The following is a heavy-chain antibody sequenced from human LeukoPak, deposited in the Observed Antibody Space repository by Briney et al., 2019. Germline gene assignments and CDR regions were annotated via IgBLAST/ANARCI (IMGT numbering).Heavy chain of an antibody. CDR3: ARGLRPAVLRYFDWLPTNWFDP. Sequence: SETLSLTCTVSGGSISGYYWSWIRQPPGKGLEWIGYIYYSGSTNYNPSLKSRVTISVDTSKNQFSLKLSSVTAADTAVYYCARGLRPAVLRYFDWLPTNWFDPWGQGTLVTVSS. J-gene: IGHJ5*02. V-gene: IGHV4-59*01. CDR2: IYYSGST. CDR1: GGSISGYY. D-gene: IGHD3-9*01.